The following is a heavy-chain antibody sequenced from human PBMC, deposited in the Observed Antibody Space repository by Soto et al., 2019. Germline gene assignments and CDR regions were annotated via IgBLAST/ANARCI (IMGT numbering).Heavy chain of an antibody. J-gene: IGHJ6*02. CDR1: GFIFDDYA. V-gene: IGHV3-9*01. CDR2: ISGNSGSL. CDR3: AKDRYSSSAYYYYGMDA. Sequence: GGSLRLSCAASGFIFDDYAMHWFRQAPVNGLEWVAVISGNSGSLGYADSVKGRFTISRDNAKNSLYLQMNRLRAEDTALYYCAKDRYSSSAYYYYGMDAWGQGTTVTVSS. D-gene: IGHD6-6*01.